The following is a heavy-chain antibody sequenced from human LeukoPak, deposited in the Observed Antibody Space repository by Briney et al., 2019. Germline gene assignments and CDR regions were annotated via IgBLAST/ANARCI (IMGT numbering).Heavy chain of an antibody. CDR2: IYYSGRT. V-gene: IGHV4-59*11. CDR3: ARLLDNDSSGDPDTFDM. J-gene: IGHJ3*02. D-gene: IGHD3-22*01. Sequence: SETLSLTCAVSGGSISSHYWSWIRQPPGKRLEWIGFIYYSGRTRYNPSLRSRVTISADTSKNHLSLKLTSVTAADTAVYYCARLLDNDSSGDPDTFDMWGQGIMVTVSS. CDR1: GGSISSHY.